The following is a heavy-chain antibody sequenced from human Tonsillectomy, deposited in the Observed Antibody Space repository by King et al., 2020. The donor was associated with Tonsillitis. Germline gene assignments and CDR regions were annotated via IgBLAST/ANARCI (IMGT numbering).Heavy chain of an antibody. CDR1: GSSISSSSYY. D-gene: IGHD4-17*01. Sequence: QLQESGPGLVKPSETLSLTCTVSGSSISSSSYYWAWIRQPPGKGLEWIGSIYYSGSTYYNQSLKSRVTISVDTSKNQFSLKLSSVTAADTAVYYCARLWDDYALDYWGQGTLVTVSS. CDR2: IYYSGST. CDR3: ARLWDDYALDY. V-gene: IGHV4-39*01. J-gene: IGHJ4*02.